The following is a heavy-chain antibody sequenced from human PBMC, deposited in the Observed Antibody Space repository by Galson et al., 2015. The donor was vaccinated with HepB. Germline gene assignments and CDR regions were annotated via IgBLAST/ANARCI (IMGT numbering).Heavy chain of an antibody. CDR3: ARAARFGELLYVDF. J-gene: IGHJ4*02. CDR2: LNTNTGNP. D-gene: IGHD3-10*01. CDR1: GYTFTSYA. V-gene: IGHV7-4-1*02. Sequence: SGKVSCKPSGYTFTSYAMNWLRQTPAQGLEWMGWLNTNTGNPTYAQGFTGRFVFSLDTSVSTAYLQISSLKDEDTAVYYCARAARFGELLYVDFWGQGTLVTVSS.